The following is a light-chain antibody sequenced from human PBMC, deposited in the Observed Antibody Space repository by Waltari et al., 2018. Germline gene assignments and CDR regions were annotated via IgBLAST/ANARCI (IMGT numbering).Light chain of an antibody. CDR3: QRYSGYPPT. CDR1: QSINTW. CDR2: KAS. Sequence: DIQMTQSPSTLSASVGYRITITCRASQSINTWLAWYQQKPGKAPKLLISKASSLQSEVPSRFSGSGFGTEFTLTISSLQPDDSATYYCQRYSGYPPTFGGGTKVEIK. V-gene: IGKV1-5*03. J-gene: IGKJ4*01.